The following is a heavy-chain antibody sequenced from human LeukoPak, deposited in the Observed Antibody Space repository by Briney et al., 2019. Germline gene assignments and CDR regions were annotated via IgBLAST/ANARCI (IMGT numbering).Heavy chain of an antibody. J-gene: IGHJ4*02. CDR1: GFTFSSYG. D-gene: IGHD4-17*01. CDR3: ARDGDYSVYYFDY. V-gene: IGHV3-21*01. CDR2: ISSSSSYI. Sequence: GGSLRLSCAAPGFTFSSYGMNWVRQAPGKGLEWVSSISSSSSYIYYADSVKGRFTISRDNAKNSLYLQMNSLRAEDTAVYYCARDGDYSVYYFDYWGQGTLVTVSS.